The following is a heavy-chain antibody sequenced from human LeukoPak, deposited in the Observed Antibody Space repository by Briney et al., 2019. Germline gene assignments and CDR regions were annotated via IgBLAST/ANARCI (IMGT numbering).Heavy chain of an antibody. D-gene: IGHD6-13*01. V-gene: IGHV1-2*02. CDR2: INPNNGGT. J-gene: IGHJ4*02. CDR1: GYIFTDYY. CDR3: ARAPRRASSWYDY. Sequence: GASVTVSCKASGYIFTDYYIQWVRQAPGQGVEWMGWINPNNGGTNSAQKFQGRLTITRDTSINTAYMEVSSLTSDDTAVYSCARAPRRASSWYDYWGQGTLVTVSS.